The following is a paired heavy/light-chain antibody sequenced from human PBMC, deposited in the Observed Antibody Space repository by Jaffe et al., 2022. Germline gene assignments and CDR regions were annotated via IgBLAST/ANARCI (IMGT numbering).Light chain of an antibody. CDR3: QQYNNWPLYT. V-gene: IGKV3-15*01. Sequence: EIVMTQSPATLSVSPGERATLSCRASQSVSSNLAWYQQKPGQAPRLLIYGASTRATGIPARFSGSGSGTEFTLTISSLQSEDFAVYYCQQYNNWPLYTFGQGTKLEIK. J-gene: IGKJ2*01. CDR2: GAS. CDR1: QSVSSN.
Heavy chain of an antibody. D-gene: IGHD3-22*01. J-gene: IGHJ4*02. CDR1: GYSISSGYY. CDR3: ARVRPLDDSSGFFRGYFDY. V-gene: IGHV4-38-2*01. CDR2: IYHSGST. Sequence: QVQLQESGPGLVKPSETLSLTCAVSGYSISSGYYWGWIRQPPGKGLEWIGSIYHSGSTYYNPSLKSRVTISVDTSKNQFSLKLSSVTAADTAVYYCARVRPLDDSSGFFRGYFDYWGQGTLVTVSS.